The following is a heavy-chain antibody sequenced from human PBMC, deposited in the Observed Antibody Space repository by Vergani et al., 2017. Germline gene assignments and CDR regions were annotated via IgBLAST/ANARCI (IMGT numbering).Heavy chain of an antibody. D-gene: IGHD3-10*01. Sequence: QVQMQESGPGLVKTSETLSLTCSASGAPISYWCWSWLRQPAGKGLEWIGRLCPSGSTNYKPSLKSRVTMSIDTSKNQFSLKLTSVTAAYTAVYYCARGRGDNWYFDLWGRGTLVTVSS. CDR2: LCPSGST. CDR3: ARGRGDNWYFDL. V-gene: IGHV4-4*07. CDR1: GAPISYWC. J-gene: IGHJ2*01.